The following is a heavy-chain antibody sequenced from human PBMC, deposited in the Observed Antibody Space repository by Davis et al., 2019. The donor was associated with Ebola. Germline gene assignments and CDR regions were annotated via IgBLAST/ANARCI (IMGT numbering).Heavy chain of an antibody. CDR3: ANAPTTVTTLGMDV. CDR1: GFTFSSYA. J-gene: IGHJ6*02. CDR2: ISSSSSYI. D-gene: IGHD4-11*01. Sequence: GGSLRLSCAASGFTFSSYAMSWVRQAPGKGLEWVSSISSSSSYIYYADSVKGRFTISRDNSKNTLYLQMNSLRAEDTAVYYCANAPTTVTTLGMDVWGQGTTVTVSS. V-gene: IGHV3-21*01.